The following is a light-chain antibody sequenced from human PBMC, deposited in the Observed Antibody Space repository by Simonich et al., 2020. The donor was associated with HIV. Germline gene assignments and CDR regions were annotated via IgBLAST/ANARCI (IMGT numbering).Light chain of an antibody. CDR3: QQYYNFPS. V-gene: IGKV1D-8*01. CDR2: GAS. Sequence: VIWMTQSPSLLSASTGDRVTVSCRLGQDISSYLAWYQEKPGKAPELLIYGASTLQSWVPSRFSGSGSGTNFTLTISCLQSEDFATYYCQQYYNFPSFGPGTKVDVK. J-gene: IGKJ3*01. CDR1: QDISSY.